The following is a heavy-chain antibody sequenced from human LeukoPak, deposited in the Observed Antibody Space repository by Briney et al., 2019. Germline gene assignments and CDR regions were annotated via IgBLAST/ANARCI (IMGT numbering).Heavy chain of an antibody. V-gene: IGHV3-30*18. Sequence: SGGSLRLSCAASGFTSSSYGMHWVRQAPGKGLEWVAVISYDGSNKYYADSVKGRFTISRDNSKNTLYLQMNSLRAEDTAVYYCAKDYRPSITGTLDYWGQGTLVTVSS. D-gene: IGHD1-20*01. CDR2: ISYDGSNK. CDR1: GFTSSSYG. CDR3: AKDYRPSITGTLDY. J-gene: IGHJ4*02.